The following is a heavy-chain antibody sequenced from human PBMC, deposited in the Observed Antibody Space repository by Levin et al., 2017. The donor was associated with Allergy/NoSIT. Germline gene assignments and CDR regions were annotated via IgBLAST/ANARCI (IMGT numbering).Heavy chain of an antibody. J-gene: IGHJ4*02. V-gene: IGHV3-21*01. Sequence: GGSLRLSCAASGFMFSSYTMLWVRLAPGKGLQFVASISPSSDHMHYGDSVKGRFTVSRDNGKNSLILQMNSLRADDTAVYYCASDVNWVDYWGQGTLVTVSS. CDR3: ASDVNWVDY. CDR2: ISPSSDHM. D-gene: IGHD7-27*01. CDR1: GFMFSSYT.